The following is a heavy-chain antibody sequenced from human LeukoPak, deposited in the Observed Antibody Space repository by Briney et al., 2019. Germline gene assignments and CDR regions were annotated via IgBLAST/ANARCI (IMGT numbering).Heavy chain of an antibody. CDR1: GYTFTSYG. J-gene: IGHJ5*02. V-gene: IGHV1-2*02. D-gene: IGHD3-3*01. CDR2: INPNSGGT. CDR3: ARGTYYDFWSGSQPEGWFDP. Sequence: ASVKVSCKASGYTFTSYGISWVRQAPGQGLEWMGWINPNSGGTNYAQKFQGRVTMTRDTSISTAYMELSRLRSDDTAVYYCARGTYYDFWSGSQPEGWFDPWGQGTLVTVSS.